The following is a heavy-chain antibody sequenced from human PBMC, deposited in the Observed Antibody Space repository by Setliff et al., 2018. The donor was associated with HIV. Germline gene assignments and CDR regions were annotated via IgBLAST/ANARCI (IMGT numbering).Heavy chain of an antibody. CDR3: ARQYNRQYGMDV. CDR2: IYHSGST. D-gene: IGHD1-20*01. CDR1: GYSISSGYY. J-gene: IGHJ6*04. V-gene: IGHV4-38-2*01. Sequence: PSETLSLTCAVSGYSISSGYYWGWIRQPPGKGLEWIGRIYHSGSTYSNPSLKSRVTISVDTSKNQFSLKLSSVTAADTAVYYCARQYNRQYGMDVWGKGTTVTVSS.